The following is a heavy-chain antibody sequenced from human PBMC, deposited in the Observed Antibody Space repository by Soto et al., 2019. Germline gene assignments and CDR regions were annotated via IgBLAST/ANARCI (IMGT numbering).Heavy chain of an antibody. D-gene: IGHD3-22*01. CDR1: GYTFTSYG. Sequence: VASVKVSCKASGYTFTSYGISWVRQAPGQGLEWMGWISAYNGNTNYAQKLQGRVTMTTDTSTSTAYMELRSLRSDDTAVCYCARDSQSGYYYGEYYGMDVWGQGTTVTVSS. CDR3: ARDSQSGYYYGEYYGMDV. CDR2: ISAYNGNT. V-gene: IGHV1-18*01. J-gene: IGHJ6*02.